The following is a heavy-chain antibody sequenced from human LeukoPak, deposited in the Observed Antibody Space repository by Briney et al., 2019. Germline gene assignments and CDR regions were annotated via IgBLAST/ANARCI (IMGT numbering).Heavy chain of an antibody. CDR1: GYTFTSYD. CDR3: ARVPRRGDRFDP. CDR2: MNPDSGYT. J-gene: IGHJ5*02. D-gene: IGHD2-2*01. V-gene: IGHV1-8*01. Sequence: ASVKVSCKTSGYTFTSYDINWVRQATGQGLEWMGWMNPDSGYTGYAQKLQGRVTMTRNTSINTAYMELSSLTSEDTAVYYCARVPRRGDRFDPWGQGTLVTVSS.